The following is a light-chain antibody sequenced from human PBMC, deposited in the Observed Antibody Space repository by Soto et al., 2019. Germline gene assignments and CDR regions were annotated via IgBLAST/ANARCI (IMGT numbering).Light chain of an antibody. Sequence: DIQMTQSPSTLSASVGDRVTITCRASQSISTWLAWYQQRPGNAPKLLIYQASSLERGVPSRFSGSGSGTEFTLTISSLQPDDFASYYCQHYNSYPWTFGHGTKGEIK. CDR3: QHYNSYPWT. CDR2: QAS. CDR1: QSISTW. V-gene: IGKV1-5*03. J-gene: IGKJ1*01.